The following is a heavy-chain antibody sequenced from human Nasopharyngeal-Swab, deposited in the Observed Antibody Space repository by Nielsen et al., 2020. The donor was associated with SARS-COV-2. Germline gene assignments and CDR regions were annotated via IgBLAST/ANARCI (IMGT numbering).Heavy chain of an antibody. D-gene: IGHD3-9*01. CDR2: IGDDNTI. CDR3: ARDSELLTNYYGLDY. J-gene: IGHJ4*02. V-gene: IGHV3-69-1*02. Sequence: WIRQPPGKGLEWISYIGDDNTIFYADSVKGRFTISRDNAKNSLYLHMNSLRDEDTALYYCARDSELLTNYYGLDYWGQGTLVTVSS.